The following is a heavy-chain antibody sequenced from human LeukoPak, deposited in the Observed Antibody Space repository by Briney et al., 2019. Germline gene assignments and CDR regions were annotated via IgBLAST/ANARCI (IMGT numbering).Heavy chain of an antibody. CDR3: ARDLTPALIAVAAHYYMDV. CDR2: ITSSGSYI. D-gene: IGHD6-19*01. J-gene: IGHJ6*03. CDR1: AFSFSNYN. Sequence: PGGSLRLSCAASAFSFSNYNMNWVRQAPAKGLEWVSSITSSGSYIYYADSVKGRFTISSDNAKNSLYLQLNSLRAEDTAVYYCARDLTPALIAVAAHYYMDVWGKGTTVTVSS. V-gene: IGHV3-21*01.